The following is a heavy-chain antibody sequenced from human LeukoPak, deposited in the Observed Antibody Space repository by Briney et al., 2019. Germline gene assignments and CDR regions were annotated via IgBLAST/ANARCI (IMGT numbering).Heavy chain of an antibody. V-gene: IGHV3-21*01. CDR1: GFTFSSYS. D-gene: IGHD1-14*01. Sequence: GGSLRLSCAPSGFTFSSYSMNWVRQAPGKGLEWVSSISSSSSYIYYADSVKGRFTISRDNAKNSLYLQMNSLRAEDTAVYYCAKDGPYTDTWSENWFDRWGQGARVTVS. CDR2: ISSSSSYI. CDR3: AKDGPYTDTWSENWFDR. J-gene: IGHJ5*02.